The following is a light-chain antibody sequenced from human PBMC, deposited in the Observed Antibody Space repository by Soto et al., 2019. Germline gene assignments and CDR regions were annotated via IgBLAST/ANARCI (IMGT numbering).Light chain of an antibody. CDR3: QQRSNWPPWT. V-gene: IGKV3-11*01. Sequence: EIVLTQSPATLSLSPGERATLSCRASQSVSSYLAWCQQKPGQAPRLLIYDASNRATGIPARFSGSGSGTDFTVTISSLEPEDFAVYYCQQRSNWPPWTFGQGTKVEIK. J-gene: IGKJ1*01. CDR1: QSVSSY. CDR2: DAS.